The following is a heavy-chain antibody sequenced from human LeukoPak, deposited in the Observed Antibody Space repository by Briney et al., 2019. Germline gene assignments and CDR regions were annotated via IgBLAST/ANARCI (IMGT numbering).Heavy chain of an antibody. CDR1: EFTFDDYA. V-gene: IGHV3-9*01. CDR3: AKGPSRVAAAGYFDY. CDR2: ISWNGGSI. D-gene: IGHD6-13*01. Sequence: PGRSLRLSCAASEFTFDDYAMHWVRQAPGKGLEWVSGISWNGGSIGYADSVKGRFTISRDNAKNSLYLQMNSLRAEDTALYYCAKGPSRVAAAGYFDYWGQGTLVTVSS. J-gene: IGHJ4*02.